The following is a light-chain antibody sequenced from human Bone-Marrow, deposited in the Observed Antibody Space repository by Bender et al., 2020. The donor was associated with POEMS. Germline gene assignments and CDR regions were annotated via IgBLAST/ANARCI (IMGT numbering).Light chain of an antibody. CDR1: PFPAQY. J-gene: IGLJ2*01. V-gene: IGLV3-25*03. Sequence: SSEVTQPASVSVSPGQTATITCSGDPFPAQYAYWYQQKPGQAPVLVIYKDTERPSGIPERFSGSSSGTTVTLTISGVQAEDEADYYCQSSDSGGSSVIFGGGTKVTVL. CDR2: KDT. CDR3: QSSDSGGSSVI.